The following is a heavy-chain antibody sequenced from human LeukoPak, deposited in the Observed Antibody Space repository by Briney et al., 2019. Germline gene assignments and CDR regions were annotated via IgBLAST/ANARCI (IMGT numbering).Heavy chain of an antibody. V-gene: IGHV4-59*01. Sequence: PSETLSLTCTVSGGSTSSYYWSWIRQPPGKGLEWIGYIYYSGSTNYNPSLKSRVTISVDTSKNQFSLKLSSVTAADTAVYYCARARDGYNTDWGQGTLVTVSS. CDR2: IYYSGST. D-gene: IGHD5-24*01. J-gene: IGHJ4*02. CDR3: ARARDGYNTD. CDR1: GGSTSSYY.